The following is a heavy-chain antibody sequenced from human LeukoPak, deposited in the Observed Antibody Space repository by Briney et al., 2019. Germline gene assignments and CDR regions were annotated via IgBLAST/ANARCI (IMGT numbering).Heavy chain of an antibody. J-gene: IGHJ6*03. Sequence: PSETLSLTCAVYGGSSSGYYWSWIRQPPGKGLEWIGEINHSGSTNYNPSLKSRVTISVDTSKNQLSLKLSSVTAADTAVYYCAREVQVVAATLTFWSGYYYYYYMDVWGKGTTVTVSS. V-gene: IGHV4-34*01. CDR3: AREVQVVAATLTFWSGYYYYYYMDV. CDR1: GGSSSGYY. CDR2: INHSGST. D-gene: IGHD2-15*01.